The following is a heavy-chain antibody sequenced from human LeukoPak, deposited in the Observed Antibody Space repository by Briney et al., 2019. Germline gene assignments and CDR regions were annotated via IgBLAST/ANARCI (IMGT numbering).Heavy chain of an antibody. Sequence: ASVKVSCKTSGYTFTTYDINWVRQATGQGLEWMGWVNPNSGDTDYAQKFEGRVNITRNTSISTAYMELSSLRSEDTAVYYCARAPGEHSYAKGFYYFYYYMDVWGKGTTVTDSS. CDR2: VNPNSGDT. J-gene: IGHJ6*03. V-gene: IGHV1-8*03. D-gene: IGHD3-16*01. CDR1: GYTFTTYD. CDR3: ARAPGEHSYAKGFYYFYYYMDV.